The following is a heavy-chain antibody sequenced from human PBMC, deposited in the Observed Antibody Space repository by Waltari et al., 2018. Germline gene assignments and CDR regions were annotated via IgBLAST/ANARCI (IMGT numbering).Heavy chain of an antibody. J-gene: IGHJ4*02. Sequence: EVQLVESGGGLVKPGGSLRLSCAASGFTFSSYSMNWVRQAPGKGLEWVSYISSSSSYIYYADSVKGRFTISRDNAKNSLYLQMNSLRAEDTAVYYCASWEQPSDYWGQGTLVTVSS. CDR2: ISSSSSYI. V-gene: IGHV3-21*01. D-gene: IGHD1-1*01. CDR1: GFTFSSYS. CDR3: ASWEQPSDY.